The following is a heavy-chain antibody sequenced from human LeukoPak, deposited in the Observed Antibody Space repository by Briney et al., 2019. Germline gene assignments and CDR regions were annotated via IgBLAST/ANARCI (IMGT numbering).Heavy chain of an antibody. CDR2: ISSSSSYI. Sequence: GGSLRLSCAASGFTFSSYSMNWVRQAPGKGLEWVSSISSSSSYIYYADSVKGRFTISGDNAKNSLYLQMNSLRAEDTAVYYCARDSSAPEANWFDPWGQGTLVTVSS. J-gene: IGHJ5*02. CDR1: GFTFSSYS. V-gene: IGHV3-21*01. CDR3: ARDSSAPEANWFDP.